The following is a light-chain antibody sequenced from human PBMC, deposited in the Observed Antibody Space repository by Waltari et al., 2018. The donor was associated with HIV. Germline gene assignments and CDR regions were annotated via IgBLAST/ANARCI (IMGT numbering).Light chain of an antibody. CDR1: RTDIGCYDY. Sequence: QSALTQPASVSGSPGQSITISCTGTRTDIGCYDYFSWYQQHPGKAPKLLIYGVSSRPSGVSNRFAGSRSGNTASLTISGLQADDEAHYYCSAYTTYSPLAVFGGGTKLTVL. V-gene: IGLV2-14*01. CDR3: SAYTTYSPLAV. CDR2: GVS. J-gene: IGLJ2*01.